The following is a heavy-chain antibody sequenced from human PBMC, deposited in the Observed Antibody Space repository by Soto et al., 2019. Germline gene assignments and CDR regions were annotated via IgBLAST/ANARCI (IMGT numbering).Heavy chain of an antibody. J-gene: IGHJ4*02. V-gene: IGHV3-9*01. CDR2: ISWNSDAL. D-gene: IGHD3-22*01. CDR1: GFKFEDYA. CDR3: AKGAIKLWFTVDY. Sequence: EVQLVESGGGLVQPGRSLRLSCAASGFKFEDYAMHWVRQVPGKGLEYVSGISWNSDALDYVDSVKGRFTISRDNAKKSLYLEMNNLRVEDTALYYCAKGAIKLWFTVDYLGQGTLVTVSS.